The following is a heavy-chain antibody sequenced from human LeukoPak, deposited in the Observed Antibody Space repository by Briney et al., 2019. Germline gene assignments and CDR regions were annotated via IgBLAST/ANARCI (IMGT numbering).Heavy chain of an antibody. CDR3: ARVGKNGWDFDH. CDR1: GFNFSAYW. Sequence: PGGSLRLSCAASGFNFSAYWMTWVRQAPWKGLEWVANINEGGNVKFYVDSVKGRFTISRDNTKISLYLQMYSLRAEDTAVYYCARVGKNGWDFDHWGQGTLVTVSS. V-gene: IGHV3-7*01. D-gene: IGHD6-19*01. CDR2: INEGGNVK. J-gene: IGHJ4*02.